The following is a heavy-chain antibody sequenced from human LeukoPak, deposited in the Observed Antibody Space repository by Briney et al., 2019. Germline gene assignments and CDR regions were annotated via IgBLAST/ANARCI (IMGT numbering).Heavy chain of an antibody. V-gene: IGHV4-34*01. CDR3: ARDRVLWYYYYYMDV. Sequence: SETLSLTCAVYGESFSGYYWSWIRQPPGKGLEWIGEINHSGSTNYNPSLKSRVTISVDTSKNQFSLKLSSVTAADTAVYYCARDRVLWYYYYYMDVWGKGTTVTVSS. CDR1: GESFSGYY. CDR2: INHSGST. J-gene: IGHJ6*03.